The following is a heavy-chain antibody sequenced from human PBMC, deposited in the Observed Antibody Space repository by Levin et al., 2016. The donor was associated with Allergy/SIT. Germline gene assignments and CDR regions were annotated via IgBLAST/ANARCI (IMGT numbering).Heavy chain of an antibody. CDR3: ARLGGAYYYMDV. V-gene: IGHV3-33*01. Sequence: LSLTCAASGFSFSSYGMHWVRQAPGKGLEWVAVIWYDGSNKYYADSVKGRFTISRDNSKNTLYLQMNSLRAEDTAVYYCARLGGAYYYMDVWGKGTTVTVSS. CDR1: GFSFSSYG. D-gene: IGHD3-16*01. CDR2: IWYDGSNK. J-gene: IGHJ6*03.